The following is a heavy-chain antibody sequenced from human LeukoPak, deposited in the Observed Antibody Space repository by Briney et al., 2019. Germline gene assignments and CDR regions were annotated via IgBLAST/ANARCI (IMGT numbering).Heavy chain of an antibody. CDR3: ARDLEPAPRCKSGGNCYPLY. V-gene: IGHV1-18*01. J-gene: IGHJ4*02. Sequence: ASVKVSCKASGYTFTNYGITWVRQAPGQGLEYMGWISGYSGNTMFAQKLQGRVTLTTDTSTTTAYMELRSLRSDDTAVCYCARDLEPAPRCKSGGNCYPLYWGQGTLVTVSS. CDR2: ISGYSGNT. CDR1: GYTFTNYG. D-gene: IGHD2-15*01.